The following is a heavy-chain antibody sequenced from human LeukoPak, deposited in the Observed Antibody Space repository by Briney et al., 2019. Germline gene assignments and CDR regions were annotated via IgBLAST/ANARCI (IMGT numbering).Heavy chain of an antibody. V-gene: IGHV3-49*04. CDR3: TRDQYDSSGYRRAD. CDR2: IRSKAYGGTT. CDR1: GFTFGDYA. D-gene: IGHD3-22*01. J-gene: IGHJ4*02. Sequence: GGSLRLSCTASGFTFGDYAMSWVRQAPGKGLEGGGFIRSKAYGGTTEYAASVKGRFTISRDDAKSIAYLQMNSLKTEDTAVYYCTRDQYDSSGYRRADWGQGTLVTVSS.